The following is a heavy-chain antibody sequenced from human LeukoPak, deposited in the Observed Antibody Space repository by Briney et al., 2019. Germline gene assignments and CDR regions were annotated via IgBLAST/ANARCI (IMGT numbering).Heavy chain of an antibody. CDR1: GDSISSSGYY. D-gene: IGHD3-10*01. CDR2: IYYGGTS. CDR3: ARRGYGSGSYRRWFDP. V-gene: IGHV4-39*07. J-gene: IGHJ5*02. Sequence: SETLSLTCTVSGDSISSSGYYWGWIRQSPAKGLEWIGSIYYGGTSYYNPSLKSRVTISVDTSKNQFSLKLSSVTAADTAVYYCARRGYGSGSYRRWFDPWGQGTLVTVSS.